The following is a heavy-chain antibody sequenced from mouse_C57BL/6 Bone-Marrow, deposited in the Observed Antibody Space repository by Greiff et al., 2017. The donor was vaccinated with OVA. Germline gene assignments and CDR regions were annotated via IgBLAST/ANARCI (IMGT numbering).Heavy chain of an antibody. CDR3: ARNWDYFDY. J-gene: IGHJ2*01. V-gene: IGHV1-7*01. CDR2: INPSTGYT. CDR1: GYTFTSYW. D-gene: IGHD4-1*01. Sequence: VQLQQSGAELAKPGASVKLSCTASGYTFTSYWMHWVNQRPGQGLEWIGYINPSTGYTEYNQKFKDKATLTADKSSSTAYMQLSSLASEDSAGYYCARNWDYFDYWGQGTTLTVSS.